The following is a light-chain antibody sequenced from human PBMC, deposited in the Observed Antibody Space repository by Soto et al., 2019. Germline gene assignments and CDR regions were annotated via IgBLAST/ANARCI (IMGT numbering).Light chain of an antibody. CDR2: DAS. Sequence: EVVSTQSPSTLSLSPGERATLSCRASQSVSTNLAWYQQKIGQAPRLLIYDASNRATGIPARFSGSGSGTDFTLTISSLEPEDFALYYCQQRSNWPPTFGRGTKVDIK. V-gene: IGKV3-11*01. CDR3: QQRSNWPPT. CDR1: QSVSTN. J-gene: IGKJ1*01.